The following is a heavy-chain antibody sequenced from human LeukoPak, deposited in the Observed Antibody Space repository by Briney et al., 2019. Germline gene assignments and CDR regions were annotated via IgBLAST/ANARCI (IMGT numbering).Heavy chain of an antibody. CDR2: FDPEDGET. Sequence: ASVKVSCTVSGYTLTELSMHWVRQAPGEGLEWMGGFDPEDGETIYAQKFQGRVTMTEDTSTDTAYMELSSLRSEDTAVYYCATKTVTAFYYGMDVWGQGTTVTVSS. J-gene: IGHJ6*02. CDR3: ATKTVTAFYYGMDV. D-gene: IGHD2-21*02. V-gene: IGHV1-24*01. CDR1: GYTLTELS.